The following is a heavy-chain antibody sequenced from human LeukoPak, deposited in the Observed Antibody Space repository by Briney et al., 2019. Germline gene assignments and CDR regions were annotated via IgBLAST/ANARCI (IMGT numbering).Heavy chain of an antibody. CDR1: GFTFSSYT. CDR2: ISSSSNYI. CDR3: ARVQYYYDSSGYRSPNSFDY. D-gene: IGHD3-22*01. V-gene: IGHV3-21*01. J-gene: IGHJ4*02. Sequence: PGGSLRLSCAASGFTFSSYTMNWVRQAPGKGLEWVSSISSSSNYIYYTDSVKGRFTISRDNAKNSLYLQMNSLRAEDTAVYYCARVQYYYDSSGYRSPNSFDYWGQGTLVTVSS.